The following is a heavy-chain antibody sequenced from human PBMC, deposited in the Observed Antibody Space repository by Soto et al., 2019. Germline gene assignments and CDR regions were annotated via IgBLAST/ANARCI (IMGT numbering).Heavy chain of an antibody. V-gene: IGHV3-30-3*01. CDR1: GFTFSSYA. Sequence: GGSLRLSCAASGFTFSSYAMHWVRQAPGKGLEWVAVISYDGSNKYYADSVKGRFTISRDNSKNTLYLQMNSLRAEDTAVYYCARDIGNYYDSSGYYSNFEYWGQGTLVTVSS. CDR3: ARDIGNYYDSSGYYSNFEY. CDR2: ISYDGSNK. D-gene: IGHD3-22*01. J-gene: IGHJ4*02.